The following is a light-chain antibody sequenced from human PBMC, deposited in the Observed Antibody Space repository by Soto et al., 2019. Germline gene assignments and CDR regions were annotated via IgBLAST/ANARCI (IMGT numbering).Light chain of an antibody. CDR2: HAS. Sequence: IQLTQSPSSLSASVGDRVTITCRASQTISSWLAWYQQKPGKAPRLLIHHASSLESGVPSRISGSGSGTEFTLIISNLQPEDVAIYYCQQYDSYSPTFGQGTKVDIK. V-gene: IGKV1-5*01. CDR1: QTISSW. J-gene: IGKJ1*01. CDR3: QQYDSYSPT.